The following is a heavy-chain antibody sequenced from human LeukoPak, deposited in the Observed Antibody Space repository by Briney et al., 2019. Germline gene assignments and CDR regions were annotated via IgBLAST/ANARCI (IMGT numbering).Heavy chain of an antibody. J-gene: IGHJ1*01. Sequence: GKSLRLSCAASGFTFSSYGMHWVRQAPGKGLEWVAFIWYDGSNTHYVDSVKGRFTISRDNSKNTLYLQMDSLRVEDTAVYYCAKEYEAYCGGDCYSHFQDWGQGTLVTVSS. CDR2: IWYDGSNT. CDR1: GFTFSSYG. V-gene: IGHV3-33*06. D-gene: IGHD2-21*02. CDR3: AKEYEAYCGGDCYSHFQD.